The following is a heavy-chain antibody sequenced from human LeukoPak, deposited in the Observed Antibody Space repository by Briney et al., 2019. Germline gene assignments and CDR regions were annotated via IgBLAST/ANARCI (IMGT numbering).Heavy chain of an antibody. CDR1: GYTFTGYY. V-gene: IGHV1-2*02. Sequence: GASVKVSCKASGYTFTGYYMHWVRQAPGQGLEWMGWINPNSGGTNYAQKFQGRVTMTRDMSISTAYMELTRLRSDDTAVYNCARGRLSAGWEIRPKFDYWGQGTLVTVSS. CDR2: INPNSGGT. J-gene: IGHJ4*02. CDR3: ARGRLSAGWEIRPKFDY. D-gene: IGHD1-26*01.